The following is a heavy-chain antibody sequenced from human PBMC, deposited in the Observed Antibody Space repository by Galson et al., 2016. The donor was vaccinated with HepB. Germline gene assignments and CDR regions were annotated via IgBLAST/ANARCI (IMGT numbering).Heavy chain of an antibody. J-gene: IGHJ4*02. D-gene: IGHD1-1*01. CDR3: SRRTLHAGHWTFDC. CDR1: GFSLSTSGVG. CDR2: IYWNDDK. V-gene: IGHV2-5*01. Sequence: PALVKPTQTLTLTCTFSGFSLSTSGVGVGWIRQPPGEALEWLALIYWNDDKRYSPSLKSSFSITKDTSKNQVVLTMTNMDPVDTANYYCSRRTLHAGHWTFDCWGQGTLVTVSS.